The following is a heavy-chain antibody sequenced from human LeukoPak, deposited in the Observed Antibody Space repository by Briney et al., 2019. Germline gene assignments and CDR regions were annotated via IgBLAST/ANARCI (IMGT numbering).Heavy chain of an antibody. CDR3: AKGDRIAAAGAGFDY. V-gene: IGHV3-30*02. CDR1: GFTFSSYG. CDR2: IRYDGTNK. Sequence: GRSLRLSCAASGFTFSSYGMHWVRQAPGKGLEWVSYIRYDGTNKYYADSVKGRFTISRDNSKNILSLQMNSLRAEDMAMYYCAKGDRIAAAGAGFDYWGQGTLVTVSS. J-gene: IGHJ4*02. D-gene: IGHD6-13*01.